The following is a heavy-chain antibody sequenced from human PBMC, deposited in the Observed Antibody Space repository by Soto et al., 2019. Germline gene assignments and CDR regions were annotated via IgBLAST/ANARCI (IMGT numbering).Heavy chain of an antibody. Sequence: QVQLVESGGGVVQPGRSLRLSCAASGFTFSTYTMQWVRQAPGKGLEWVALISYDGSNQYYADSVRGRFTISRDNSKNALFVQIRWLRSEDTSTYYCAKGGSAGGSDGGVHFDYWGQGTLVTVSS. CDR3: AKGGSAGGSDGGVHFDY. CDR1: GFTFSTYT. D-gene: IGHD3-16*01. J-gene: IGHJ4*02. CDR2: ISYDGSNQ. V-gene: IGHV3-30*18.